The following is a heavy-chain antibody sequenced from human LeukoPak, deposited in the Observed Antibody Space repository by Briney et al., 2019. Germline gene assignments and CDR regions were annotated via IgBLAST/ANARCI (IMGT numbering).Heavy chain of an antibody. V-gene: IGHV3-23*01. CDR1: GFIFSSYW. Sequence: QTGGSLRLSCAASGFIFSSYWMAWVRQAPGKGLEWVSAISGSGGSTYYADSVRGRFTISRDNSKNTLYLQMNSLRAEDTAVYYCAKDLNWSSSSPSNMDVWGKGTTVTVSS. CDR3: AKDLNWSSSSPSNMDV. CDR2: ISGSGGST. J-gene: IGHJ6*03. D-gene: IGHD6-13*01.